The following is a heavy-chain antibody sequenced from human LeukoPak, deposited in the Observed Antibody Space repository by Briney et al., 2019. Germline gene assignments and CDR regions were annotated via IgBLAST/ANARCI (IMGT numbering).Heavy chain of an antibody. CDR1: GYTFTGYY. D-gene: IGHD3-3*01. CDR3: ATYYDFWSGYYPFDY. J-gene: IGHJ4*02. CDR2: INPNSGGT. V-gene: IGHV1-2*02. Sequence: ASVKVSCKASGYTFTGYYMHWVRQAPGQGLGWMGWINPNSGGTNYAQKFQGRVTMTRDTSISTAYMELSRLRSDDTTVYYCATYYDFWSGYYPFDYWGQGTLVTVSS.